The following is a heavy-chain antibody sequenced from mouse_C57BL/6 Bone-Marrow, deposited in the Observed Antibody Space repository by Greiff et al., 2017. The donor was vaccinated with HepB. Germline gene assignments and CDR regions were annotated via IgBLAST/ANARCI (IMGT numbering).Heavy chain of an antibody. CDR1: GFNIKDYY. V-gene: IGHV14-1*01. Sequence: SGAELVRPGASVKLSCTASGFNIKDYYMHWVKQRPEQGLEWIGRIDPEDGDTEYAPKFQGKATMTAATSSNTAYLQISSLTSEDTAVYYCTTETAQAYVDDWGQGTTLTVSS. D-gene: IGHD3-2*02. J-gene: IGHJ2*01. CDR3: TTETAQAYVDD. CDR2: IDPEDGDT.